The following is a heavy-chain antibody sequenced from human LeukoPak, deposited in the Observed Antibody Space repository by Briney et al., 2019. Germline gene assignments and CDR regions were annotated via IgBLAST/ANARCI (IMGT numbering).Heavy chain of an antibody. CDR3: ARHAPSGGYFDY. J-gene: IGHJ4*02. V-gene: IGHV4-59*08. Sequence: SETLSHTCPCSGGSIISYYWSWMRPPPAKERGWIGYTYYRGSTNYNSSLTSRLTISVDSSKNQSALKLTSVTAADTAVFYCARHAPSGGYFDYWGQGTLVTVSS. CDR1: GGSIISYY. CDR2: TYYRGST. D-gene: IGHD3-10*01.